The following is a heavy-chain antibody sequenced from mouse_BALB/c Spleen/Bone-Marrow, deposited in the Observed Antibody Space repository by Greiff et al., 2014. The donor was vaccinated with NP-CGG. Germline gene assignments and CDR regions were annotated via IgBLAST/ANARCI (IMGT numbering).Heavy chain of an antibody. CDR1: GYTFTSYW. J-gene: IGHJ2*01. D-gene: IGHD1-2*01. Sequence: VQLQQSGAELVKPGASVKLSYKTSGYTFTSYWIHWVKQRPGQGLGWIGEIFPGTGTTNYNEKFKDKATLTIDTSSSTAYMQLSSLISEGCAVYYCARKEKSAEIATADYFDYWGQGSTLTVSS. V-gene: IGHV1S132*01. CDR3: ARKEKSAEIATADYFDY. CDR2: IFPGTGTT.